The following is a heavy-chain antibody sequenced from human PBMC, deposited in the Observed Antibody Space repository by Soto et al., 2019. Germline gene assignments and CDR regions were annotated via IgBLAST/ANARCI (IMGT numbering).Heavy chain of an antibody. V-gene: IGHV3-30*18. J-gene: IGHJ5*02. Sequence: PGVSLRLSCAASGFRFSGYGMHWVRQAPGKGLEWLAAISNDGSNKYYGDYVKGRFTISRDNSKNTLYLQTNSLRAEDTAVYYCAKDRDCDPNNGWPQGTWDQGTQDTASS. D-gene: IGHD6-19*01. CDR2: ISNDGSNK. CDR1: GFRFSGYG. CDR3: AKDRDCDPNNGWPQGT.